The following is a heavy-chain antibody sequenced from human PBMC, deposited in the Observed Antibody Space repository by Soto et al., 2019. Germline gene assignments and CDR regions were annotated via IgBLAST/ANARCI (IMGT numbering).Heavy chain of an antibody. CDR3: IRDLRSGDF. V-gene: IGHV3-74*01. CDR1: GLTFSRYW. CDR2: IAGEGIST. Sequence: EVQLVESGGGLVQPGGSLSLSCEASGLTFSRYWMHWVRQAPGKGLVWVSRIAGEGISTNYADSVKGRFTASRDNAKNTVYLEMSSLRAEDTAVYYCIRDLRSGDFWGQGTLVTVSS. J-gene: IGHJ4*02. D-gene: IGHD6-19*01.